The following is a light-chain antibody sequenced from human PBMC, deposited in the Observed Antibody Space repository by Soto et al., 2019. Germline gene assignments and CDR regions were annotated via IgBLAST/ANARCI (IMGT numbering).Light chain of an antibody. CDR2: KAS. Sequence: DIQMTQSPSTLSASVGDRVTITCRASQSISTWLAWYQQKPGKAPKLLIYKASCLESGVPSRFSGSGSGTEFTLTISSLQPDDFATHYCQQYNSYWTFGQGTKVEIK. J-gene: IGKJ1*01. CDR1: QSISTW. V-gene: IGKV1-5*03. CDR3: QQYNSYWT.